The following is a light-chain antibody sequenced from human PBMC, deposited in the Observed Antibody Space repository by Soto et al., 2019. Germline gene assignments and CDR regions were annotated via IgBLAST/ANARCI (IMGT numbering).Light chain of an antibody. Sequence: EIVMTQSPATLSVSPEDRVTLSCRASQNVRRNIAWYQQKPGQAPSLLIFGAITRATGIPARFSGSGSGTDFTLKISRVEAEDVGVYYRVQTIHWPWTFGQGTKVDIK. CDR2: GAI. V-gene: IGKV3-15*01. J-gene: IGKJ1*01. CDR1: QNVRRN. CDR3: VQTIHWPWT.